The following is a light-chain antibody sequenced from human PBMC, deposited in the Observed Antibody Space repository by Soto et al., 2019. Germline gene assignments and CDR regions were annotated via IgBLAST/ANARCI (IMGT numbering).Light chain of an antibody. V-gene: IGKV1-6*01. Sequence: AIQMTQSPSSLSASVGDRVTITCRASQDMRNDLGWYQQKPGKVPQLLIYHASTLHSGVPSRFSGSGSGIDFTLTITSLQPEDFATYYCLQDYTYPQSFGQGTKVEIK. CDR3: LQDYTYPQS. CDR1: QDMRND. J-gene: IGKJ1*01. CDR2: HAS.